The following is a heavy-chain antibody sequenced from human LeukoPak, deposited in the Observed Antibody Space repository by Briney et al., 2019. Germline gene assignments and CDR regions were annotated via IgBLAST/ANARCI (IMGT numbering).Heavy chain of an antibody. CDR1: GFTFSSYG. J-gene: IGHJ4*02. CDR2: IRYDGSNK. Sequence: PGGSLRLSCAASGFTFSSYGMHWVRQAPGKGLEWVAFIRYDGSNKYYADSVKGRFTISRDNSKNTLYLQMNSLRAEDTAVYYCAKDAGTYYYGSGSYYEFDYWGQGTLVTVSS. CDR3: AKDAGTYYYGSGSYYEFDY. V-gene: IGHV3-30*02. D-gene: IGHD3-10*01.